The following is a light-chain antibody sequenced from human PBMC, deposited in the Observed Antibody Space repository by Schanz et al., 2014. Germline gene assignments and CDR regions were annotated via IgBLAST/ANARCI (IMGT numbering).Light chain of an antibody. CDR3: QQYNSYSQT. J-gene: IGKJ2*01. CDR2: GAS. CDR1: QSISSY. V-gene: IGKV3-15*01. Sequence: EIVMTQSPATLSVSPGERATLSCRASQSISSYLAWYQQKPGQAPRLLIYGASNRATGIPTRFSGSGSGTEFTLTISGLQSEDFAIYYCQQYNSYSQTFGQGTKLEIK.